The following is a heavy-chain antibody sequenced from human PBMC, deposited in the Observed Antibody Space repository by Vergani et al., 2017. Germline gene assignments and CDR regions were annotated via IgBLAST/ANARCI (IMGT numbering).Heavy chain of an antibody. CDR1: GYSIGSGFY. D-gene: IGHD2-21*01. CDR3: ARSQGDYWYFDL. CDR2: IHNRGQT. V-gene: IGHV4-38-2*01. J-gene: IGHJ2*01. Sequence: QVRLEESGPGLVKPSETLSLTCSVSGYSIGSGFYWAWIRQSPGEGLQWLTSIHNRGQTYHNPCLKSRVSVSLDTSKNRFTLNLTPVTATDTAVYYCARSQGDYWYFDLWGPGSLVTVSS.